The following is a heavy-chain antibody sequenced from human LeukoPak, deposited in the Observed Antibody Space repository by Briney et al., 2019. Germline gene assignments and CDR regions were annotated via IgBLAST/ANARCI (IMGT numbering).Heavy chain of an antibody. Sequence: ASVKVSCKASGYTFTDYYMYWVRQAPGQGLEWMGWISAYNGNTNYAQKLQGRVTMTTDTSTSTAYMELRSLRSDDTAVYYCARGTYSSSWRGVYYYYYMDVWGKGTTVTISS. D-gene: IGHD6-13*01. CDR2: ISAYNGNT. CDR3: ARGTYSSSWRGVYYYYYMDV. J-gene: IGHJ6*03. V-gene: IGHV1-18*04. CDR1: GYTFTDYY.